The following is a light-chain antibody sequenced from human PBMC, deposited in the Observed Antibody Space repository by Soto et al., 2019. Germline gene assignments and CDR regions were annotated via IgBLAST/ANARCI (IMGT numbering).Light chain of an antibody. CDR3: LQHHTHPYT. Sequence: DIQMAQSPSSLSASVGVRVTITCRASHDIINDLGWYQQRPGKAPERLIYSASNLQAGVPSRFSGSGSGTEFTLTVSSLEPEDFATYFCLQHHTHPYTFGQGTRLEIK. CDR2: SAS. CDR1: HDIIND. V-gene: IGKV1-17*01. J-gene: IGKJ5*01.